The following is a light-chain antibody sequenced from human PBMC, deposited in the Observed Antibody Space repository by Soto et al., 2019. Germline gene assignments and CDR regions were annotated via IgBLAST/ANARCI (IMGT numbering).Light chain of an antibody. J-gene: IGKJ2*01. CDR3: QQSDSTPYT. CDR2: DAY. CDR1: QTISTY. Sequence: DIQMTQSPSSLSASVGDRVTITCRASQTISTYLNWYQQKPGKAPRLLIYDAYRLLSGVPSRFSGSGSGTDVTLTIASLQPEDFSTYYCQQSDSTPYTFGQGTKVEI. V-gene: IGKV1-39*01.